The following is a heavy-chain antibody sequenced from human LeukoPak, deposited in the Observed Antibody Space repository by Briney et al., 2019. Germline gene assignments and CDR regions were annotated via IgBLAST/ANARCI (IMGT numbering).Heavy chain of an antibody. CDR3: ARHAIYPLRYSLLNVYFDY. CDR2: IYYNGST. CDR1: GGSISSGGYS. V-gene: IGHV4-30-4*07. Sequence: SETLSLTCAVSGGSISSGGYSWSWIRQPPGKGLEWIGYIYYNGSTYYNPSLKNRVTISVDTSKNQFSLKLSSVTAADTAVYYCARHAIYPLRYSLLNVYFDYWGQGTLVTVSS. D-gene: IGHD3-9*01. J-gene: IGHJ4*02.